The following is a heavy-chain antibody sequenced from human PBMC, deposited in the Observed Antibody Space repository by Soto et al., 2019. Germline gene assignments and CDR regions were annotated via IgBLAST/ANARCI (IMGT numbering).Heavy chain of an antibody. V-gene: IGHV1-2*02. D-gene: IGHD3-3*01. CDR1: GYPVTAYY. Sequence: QLHLVQSGAVVKKPGASVTVSCSASGYPVTAYYMHWVRQAPGRGLEWMGGINPATGAAKYTQTFQGSVTMTRDTSTSTVFMELSGLTSEDTAGFYWARGGGVGVAGSAAFDMWGQGTLVTVSS. CDR3: ARGGGVGVAGSAAFDM. J-gene: IGHJ3*02. CDR2: INPATGAA.